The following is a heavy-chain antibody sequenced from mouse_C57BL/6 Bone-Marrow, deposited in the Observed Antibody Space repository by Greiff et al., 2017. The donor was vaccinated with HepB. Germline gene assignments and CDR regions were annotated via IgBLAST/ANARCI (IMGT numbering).Heavy chain of an antibody. Sequence: QVQLQQPGAELVKPGASVKLSCKASGYTFTSYWMHWVKQRPGRGLEWIGRIDPNSGGTKYNEKFKSKATLTVDKPSSTAYMQLSSLTSEDSAVYFCARWRDGYVLYWYFDVWGTGTTVTVSS. CDR3: ARWRDGYVLYWYFDV. CDR1: GYTFTSYW. CDR2: IDPNSGGT. D-gene: IGHD2-3*01. J-gene: IGHJ1*03. V-gene: IGHV1-72*01.